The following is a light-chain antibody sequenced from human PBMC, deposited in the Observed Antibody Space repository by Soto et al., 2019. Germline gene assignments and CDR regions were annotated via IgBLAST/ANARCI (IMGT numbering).Light chain of an antibody. CDR3: QTWSTDILL. J-gene: IGLJ3*02. CDR2: LNSDGSH. V-gene: IGLV4-69*01. CDR1: SGHNSYA. Sequence: QLVLTQPPSASASLGASVKLTCTLSSGHNSYAIAWHQQQPEKGPRYLMKLNSDGSHSKGDGIPDRFSGSSSEAERYLTISSLQSEDEADYYCQTWSTDILLFGGGTKLTFL.